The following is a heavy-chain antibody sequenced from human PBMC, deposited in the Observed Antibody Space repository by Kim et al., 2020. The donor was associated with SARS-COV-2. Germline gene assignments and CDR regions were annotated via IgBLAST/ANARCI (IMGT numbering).Heavy chain of an antibody. CDR3: ATSEGSKRGVDY. D-gene: IGHD3-10*01. Sequence: YYADSVKGRFTISRDNAKNSLYLQMNSLRAEDTAVYYCATSEGSKRGVDYWGQGTLVTVSS. V-gene: IGHV3-48*03. J-gene: IGHJ4*02.